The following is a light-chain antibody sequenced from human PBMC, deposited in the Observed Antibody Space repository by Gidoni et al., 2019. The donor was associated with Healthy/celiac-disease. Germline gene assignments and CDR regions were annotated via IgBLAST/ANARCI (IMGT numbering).Light chain of an antibody. Sequence: QSALTQPASVSGSPGPPIPISCTGTSIDVGGSNYVPWYQPPPGKAPKLMIYEVSNRPSGVSNRFSCSKSGNTASLTLSGLQAEDEADYSCSSYTSSSTLGFGGGTKLTVL. V-gene: IGLV2-14*01. CDR3: SSYTSSSTLG. CDR1: SIDVGGSNY. CDR2: EVS. J-gene: IGLJ3*02.